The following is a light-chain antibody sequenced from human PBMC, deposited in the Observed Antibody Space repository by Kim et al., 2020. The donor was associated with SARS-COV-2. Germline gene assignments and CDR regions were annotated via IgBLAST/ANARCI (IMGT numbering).Light chain of an antibody. V-gene: IGKV3-20*01. CDR3: QQYDSSPLT. CDR1: QSVYSNY. J-gene: IGKJ1*01. CDR2: GAS. Sequence: EIVLTQSPGTLSLSPGERATLTCRASQSVYSNYLAWYQQKPDEAPRLLIYGASRRATGIPDRCSGSGSGADFTLTINRLEPEDFAEYYCQQYDSSPLTFGEGTKVDIK.